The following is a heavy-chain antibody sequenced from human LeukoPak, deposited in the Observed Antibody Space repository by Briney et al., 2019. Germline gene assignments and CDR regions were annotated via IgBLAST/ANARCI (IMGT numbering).Heavy chain of an antibody. Sequence: SVKVSCKASGGTFSSYAISWVRQAPGQGLEWMGRIIPILGIANYAQKFQGRVTITADKSTSTAYMELSSLRSDDTAVYYCASALRYDSSGLVDYWGQGTLVTVSS. CDR3: ASALRYDSSGLVDY. CDR2: IIPILGIA. V-gene: IGHV1-69*04. J-gene: IGHJ4*02. D-gene: IGHD3-22*01. CDR1: GGTFSSYA.